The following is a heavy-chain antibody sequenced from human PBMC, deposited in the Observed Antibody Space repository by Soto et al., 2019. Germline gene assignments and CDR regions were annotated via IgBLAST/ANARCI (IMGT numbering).Heavy chain of an antibody. J-gene: IGHJ5*02. CDR2: IYYSGST. Sequence: PSETLSLTCTVSGGSISSSSYYWGWIRQPPGKGPEWIGRIYYSGSTYYKPSLKNRVTISVDMSKNQFSLNLSSVTAADTAVYYCAREDVTETHNWFVPWGQGSLVTVSS. CDR1: GGSISSSSYY. D-gene: IGHD2-21*02. CDR3: AREDVTETHNWFVP. V-gene: IGHV4-39*02.